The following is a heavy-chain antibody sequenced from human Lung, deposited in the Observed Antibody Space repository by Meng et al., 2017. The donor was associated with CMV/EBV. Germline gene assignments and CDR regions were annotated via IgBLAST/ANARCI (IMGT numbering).Heavy chain of an antibody. CDR1: GGSFSGYY. J-gene: IGHJ6*02. D-gene: IGHD2-15*01. V-gene: IGHV4-34*01. CDR3: ARSNIVVVVAATLGYYYYGMDV. CDR2: INHSGST. Sequence: SXTXSLXFAVYGGSFSGYYWSWIRQPPGKGLEWIGEINHSGSTNYNPSLKSRVTISVDTSKNQFSLKLSSVTAADTAVYYCARSNIVVVVAATLGYYYYGMDVWGQGXTVTVSS.